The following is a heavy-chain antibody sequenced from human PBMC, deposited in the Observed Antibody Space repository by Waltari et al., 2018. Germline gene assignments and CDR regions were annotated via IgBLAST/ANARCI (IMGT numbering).Heavy chain of an antibody. J-gene: IGHJ3*02. CDR3: ARYSGNYPTYAFDI. V-gene: IGHV4-34*01. CDR1: GGSFSGYY. D-gene: IGHD1-26*01. Sequence: QVQLQQWGAGLLKPSETLSLTCAVYGGSFSGYYWSWIRQPPGKGLEWIGEINHSGSTNYNPSLKSRVTISIDTSKNQFSLKLTSVTAADTAVYYCARYSGNYPTYAFDIWGQGTMVTVSS. CDR2: INHSGST.